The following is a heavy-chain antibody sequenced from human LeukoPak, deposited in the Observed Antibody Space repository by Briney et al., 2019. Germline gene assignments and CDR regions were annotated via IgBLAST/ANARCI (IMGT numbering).Heavy chain of an antibody. V-gene: IGHV3-9*01. CDR2: ISWNSGAK. CDR1: GFDFEDYA. J-gene: IGHJ6*02. D-gene: IGHD5-24*01. Sequence: GGSLRLSCAASGFDFEDYAIHWVRQVPGKGLEWVSGISWNSGAKAYADSVRGRFTISRGNAKNSLYLQMNSLRGEDTALYYCAKARLMAAPFYYYGMDAWGPGTTVTVSS. CDR3: AKARLMAAPFYYYGMDA.